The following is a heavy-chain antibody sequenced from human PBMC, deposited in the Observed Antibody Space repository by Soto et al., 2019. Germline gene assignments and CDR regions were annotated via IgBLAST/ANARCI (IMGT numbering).Heavy chain of an antibody. Sequence: PGGSLRLSCAASGFTFSNFGMHWVRQAPGKGLEWVAAILYDGSNTYYADSVKGRFTISRDNSKNTLYLEMNSLRPEDTAVYHCAKSRDGYSFYYFYGLDVRGQGTTVTVSS. CDR1: GFTFSNFG. CDR3: AKSRDGYSFYYFYGLDV. V-gene: IGHV3-30*18. CDR2: ILYDGSNT. D-gene: IGHD4-4*01. J-gene: IGHJ6*02.